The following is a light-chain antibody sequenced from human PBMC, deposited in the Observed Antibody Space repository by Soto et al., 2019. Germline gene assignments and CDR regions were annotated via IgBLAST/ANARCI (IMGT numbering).Light chain of an antibody. CDR3: CSYVGSYSYV. CDR2: DVS. CDR1: SSDVGGYKS. V-gene: IGLV2-11*01. J-gene: IGLJ1*01. Sequence: SVLTQPRSVSGSAGQSVTVSCIGTSSDVGGYKSVSWYQQYPGKAPKLMIYDVSERPSGVPNRFSGSKSGNTASLTISGLQAEDEADYYCCSYVGSYSYVFGTGTKVTVL.